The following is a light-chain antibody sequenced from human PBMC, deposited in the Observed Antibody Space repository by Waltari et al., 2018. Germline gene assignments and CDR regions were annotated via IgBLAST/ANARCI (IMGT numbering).Light chain of an antibody. CDR3: QQYYSRRT. Sequence: QRLLYDSNDKNYFSWCHQKPCQPPKLLFYWASTRHAGVPDRFSGSGYATDFSLTISSLQAEDVAFYYCQQYYSRRTFGQGTKVEIK. J-gene: IGKJ1*01. CDR2: WAS. V-gene: IGKV4-1*01. CDR1: QRLLYDSNDKNY.